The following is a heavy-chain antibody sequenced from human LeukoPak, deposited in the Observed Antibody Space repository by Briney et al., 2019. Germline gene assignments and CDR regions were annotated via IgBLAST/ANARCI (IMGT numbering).Heavy chain of an antibody. CDR2: IIPIFGTA. D-gene: IGHD2-15*01. Sequence: SVKVSCKASGGTFSSYAISWVRQAPGQGLEWMGGIIPIFGTANYAQKFQGRVTMTRNTSISTAYMELSSLRSEDTAVYYCARVGCSGGSCYTYYYYMDVWGKGTTVTISS. J-gene: IGHJ6*03. CDR3: ARVGCSGGSCYTYYYYMDV. V-gene: IGHV1-69*05. CDR1: GGTFSSYA.